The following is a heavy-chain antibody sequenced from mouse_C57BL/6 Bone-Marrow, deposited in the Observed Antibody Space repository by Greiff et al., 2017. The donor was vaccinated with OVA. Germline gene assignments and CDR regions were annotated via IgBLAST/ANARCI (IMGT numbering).Heavy chain of an antibody. Sequence: QVQLQQPGAELVRPGTSVKLSCKASGYTFTSYWMHWVQQSPGQGLEWIGVIDPSDSYTNYNQKFKGKATLTVDTASSTAYMQLSSLTSEDAAVYYCHSNYFDYWGQGTTLTVSS. D-gene: IGHD2-5*01. CDR2: IDPSDSYT. J-gene: IGHJ2*01. CDR3: HSNYFDY. V-gene: IGHV1-59*01. CDR1: GYTFTSYW.